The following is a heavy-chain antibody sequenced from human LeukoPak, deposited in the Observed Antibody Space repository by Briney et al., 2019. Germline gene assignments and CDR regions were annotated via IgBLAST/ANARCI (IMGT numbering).Heavy chain of an antibody. V-gene: IGHV3-30*02. CDR1: GFTFSSYG. CDR2: IRYDGSNN. D-gene: IGHD3-22*01. Sequence: GGSLRLSCAASGFTFSSYGMHWVRQAPGKGLEWVAFIRYDGSNNYYADSVKGRFTISRDNSKNTLYLQMNSLRAEDTAVYYCAKDFSVYYYDSRVLDYWGQGILVTVFS. J-gene: IGHJ4*02. CDR3: AKDFSVYYYDSRVLDY.